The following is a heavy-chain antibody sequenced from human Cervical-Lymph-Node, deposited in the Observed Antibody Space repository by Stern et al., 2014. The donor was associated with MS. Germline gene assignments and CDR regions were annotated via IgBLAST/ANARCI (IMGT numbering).Heavy chain of an antibody. V-gene: IGHV3-9*01. D-gene: IGHD3-3*01. CDR3: ATANYEFGYYGMDV. Sequence: EAQLVESGGGLVPPGRSLRLSCAAAGFAFDVYAMHWVRQAPGKGLEWVSGISWSGTKIGYADSVKGRFTISRDNAKNSLFLQMNNLRAEDTALYYCATANYEFGYYGMDVWGQGTAVTVS. CDR1: GFAFDVYA. CDR2: ISWSGTKI. J-gene: IGHJ6*02.